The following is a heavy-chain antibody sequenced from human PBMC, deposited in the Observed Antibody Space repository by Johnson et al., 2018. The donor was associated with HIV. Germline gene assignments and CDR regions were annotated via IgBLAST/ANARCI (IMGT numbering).Heavy chain of an antibody. CDR3: AKGQSSGYPKDAFDI. CDR1: GFTFDDYA. CDR2: ISWNSGSI. Sequence: VQLVESGGGLVQPGGSLRLSCAASGFTFDDYAMHWVRQAPGKGLEWVSGISWNSGSIGYADSVKGRFTIARDNSKNTLYLQMNSLRTEDTAMYYCAKGQSSGYPKDAFDIWGLGTKFTVSS. V-gene: IGHV3-9*01. J-gene: IGHJ3*02. D-gene: IGHD3-22*01.